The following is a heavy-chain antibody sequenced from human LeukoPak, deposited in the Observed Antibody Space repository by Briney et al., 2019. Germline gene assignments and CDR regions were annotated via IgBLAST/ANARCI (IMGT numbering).Heavy chain of an antibody. J-gene: IGHJ4*02. Sequence: GGSLRLSCAASGFTFSSYSMNWVRQAPGKGLEWVAVISYDGSNKYYADSVKGRFTISRDNSKNTLYLQMNSLRAEDTAVYYCAREVYSSSWYDFDYWGQGTLVTVSS. CDR2: ISYDGSNK. V-gene: IGHV3-30*03. CDR3: AREVYSSSWYDFDY. CDR1: GFTFSSYS. D-gene: IGHD6-13*01.